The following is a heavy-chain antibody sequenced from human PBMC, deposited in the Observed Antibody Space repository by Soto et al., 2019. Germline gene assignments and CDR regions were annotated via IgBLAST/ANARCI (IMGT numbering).Heavy chain of an antibody. CDR2: ISSSGSTI. D-gene: IGHD2-15*01. V-gene: IGHV3-11*01. Sequence: GGSLRLSCAASGFTFSDYYMSWIRQAPGKGLEWVSYISSSGSTIYYADSVKGRFTISRDNAKNSLYLQMNSLRAEDTAVYYCARENRYCSGGSCYSAYYYYYYMDVWGKGTTVTVSS. J-gene: IGHJ6*03. CDR3: ARENRYCSGGSCYSAYYYYYYMDV. CDR1: GFTFSDYY.